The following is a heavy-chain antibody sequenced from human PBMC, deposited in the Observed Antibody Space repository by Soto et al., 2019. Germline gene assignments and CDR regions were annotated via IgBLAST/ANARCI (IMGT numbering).Heavy chain of an antibody. CDR1: GFTFSTYW. J-gene: IGHJ4*02. CDR2: INEDGSEK. Sequence: EVQLVESGGGLVQPGGSLRLSCVVSGFTFSTYWMSWVRQAPGKGLEWVANINEDGSEKYYLDSVKGRFTIYRDNAKNSLYLQMNSLRAEDTAVYYCARDKVVGPTTLDYWGQGTLVTVSS. D-gene: IGHD1-26*01. CDR3: ARDKVVGPTTLDY. V-gene: IGHV3-7*03.